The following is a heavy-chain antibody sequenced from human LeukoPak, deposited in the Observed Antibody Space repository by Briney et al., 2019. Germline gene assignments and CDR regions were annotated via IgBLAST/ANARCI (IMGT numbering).Heavy chain of an antibody. CDR1: GGSISSSSYY. CDR2: IYYSGST. J-gene: IGHJ6*03. D-gene: IGHD4-11*01. CDR3: ARENANVYDYSNYRESVTGRRRDYYYYYMDV. V-gene: IGHV4-61*01. Sequence: SETLSLTCTVSGGSISSSSYYWGWIRQPPGKGLEWIGYIYYSGSTSYNPSLKSRVTISVDTSKNQFSLKLSSVTAADTAVYYCARENANVYDYSNYRESVTGRRRDYYYYYMDVWGKGTTVTVSS.